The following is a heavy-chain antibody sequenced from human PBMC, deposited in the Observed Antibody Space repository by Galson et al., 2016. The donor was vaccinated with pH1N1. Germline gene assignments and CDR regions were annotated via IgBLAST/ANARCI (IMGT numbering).Heavy chain of an antibody. D-gene: IGHD3-22*01. J-gene: IGHJ4*02. Sequence: QSGAEVKKSGESLKISCEASGYTFTDYWIGWVRQTPGTGLEWIGIIYPRDSDTRCRPSFQGHVTFSADESISSAYLQWSSLKASDSGSYYCAREDPSGVYSRWGQGTLVTVSS. CDR3: AREDPSGVYSR. CDR2: IYPRDSDT. CDR1: GYTFTDYW. V-gene: IGHV5-51*01.